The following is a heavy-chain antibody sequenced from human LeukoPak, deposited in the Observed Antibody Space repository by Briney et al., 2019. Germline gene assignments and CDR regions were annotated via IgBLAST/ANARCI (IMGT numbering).Heavy chain of an antibody. D-gene: IGHD1-26*01. CDR1: GFSFSHYA. CDR3: VRGFYSGSYYYLDN. V-gene: IGHV3-23*01. CDR2: ISGSGDNT. J-gene: IGHJ4*02. Sequence: PGGSLRLSCADSGFSFSHYAMTWVRQAPGKGLEWVTVISGSGDNTYYANSVKGRFTISRDNSKYTVYLQMDSLRAEDTAVYICVRGFYSGSYYYLDNWGQGTQVTVSS.